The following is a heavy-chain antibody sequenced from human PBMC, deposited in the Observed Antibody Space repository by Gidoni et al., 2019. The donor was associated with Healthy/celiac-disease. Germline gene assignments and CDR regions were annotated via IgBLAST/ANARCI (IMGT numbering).Heavy chain of an antibody. Sequence: QVQLVQSGAEGKKPGASVKVSCKAAGYTFTGYYMHWVRQAPGQGLEWMGWINPNSGGTNYAQKFQGWVTMTRDTSISTAYMELSRLRSDDTAVYYCARVGYCSSTSCYTAAFDIWGQGTMVTVSS. J-gene: IGHJ3*02. CDR3: ARVGYCSSTSCYTAAFDI. CDR1: GYTFTGYY. D-gene: IGHD2-2*02. V-gene: IGHV1-2*04. CDR2: INPNSGGT.